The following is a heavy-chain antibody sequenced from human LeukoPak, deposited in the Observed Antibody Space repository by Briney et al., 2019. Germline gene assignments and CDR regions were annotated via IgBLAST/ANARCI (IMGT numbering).Heavy chain of an antibody. D-gene: IGHD1-26*01. CDR2: ISSNGGST. CDR3: VRVSGSYGY. J-gene: IGHJ4*02. V-gene: IGHV3-64*01. CDR1: GFTFSSYA. Sequence: PGGSLRLSCAASGFTFSSYAMHWVRQAPGKGLEYVSAISSNGGSTFYASSVKGRFTISRDTSKNTLYLQMGSLRADDMAVYYCVRVSGSYGYWGQGTLVTVSS.